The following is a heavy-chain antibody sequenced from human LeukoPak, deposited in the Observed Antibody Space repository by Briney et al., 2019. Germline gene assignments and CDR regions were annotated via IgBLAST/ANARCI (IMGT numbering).Heavy chain of an antibody. CDR1: GGSISSDNW. D-gene: IGHD1-26*01. J-gene: IGHJ4*02. CDR2: IYHSGST. CDR3: AGIYSGSYYADY. Sequence: SETLSLTCTVYGGSISSDNWWSWVRQPPGKGLEWIGEIYHSGSTNYNPSLKSRVTISVDTSKNQFSLKLSSVTAADTAVYYCAGIYSGSYYADYWGQGTLVTVSS. V-gene: IGHV4-4*02.